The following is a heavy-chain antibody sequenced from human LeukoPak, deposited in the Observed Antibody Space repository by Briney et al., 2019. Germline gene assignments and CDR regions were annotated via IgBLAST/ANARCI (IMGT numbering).Heavy chain of an antibody. Sequence: PSETLSLTFTVSGGSISSYYWSWIRQPPWKGLEWIGYIYYSGSTNYNPSLKSRVTISVDKSKDQFSLKLSSMTAADTAVYYCARHYGSISYWGQGTLVTVSS. D-gene: IGHD3-10*01. CDR2: IYYSGST. J-gene: IGHJ4*02. V-gene: IGHV4-59*01. CDR1: GGSISSYY. CDR3: ARHYGSISY.